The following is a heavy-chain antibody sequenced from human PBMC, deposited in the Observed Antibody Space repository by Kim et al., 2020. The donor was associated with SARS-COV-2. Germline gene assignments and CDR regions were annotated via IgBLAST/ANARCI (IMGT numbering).Heavy chain of an antibody. CDR3: ARRGSGWYSQIDY. J-gene: IGHJ4*02. D-gene: IGHD6-13*01. Sequence: GGSLRLSCAASGFTFSDYYMSWIRQAPGKGLECVSYISSSTSYTSYADSVKGRFTISRDNAENSLFLQMNSLRAEDTAVYYCARRGSGWYSQIDYWGQGTLVTVSS. CDR2: ISSSTSYT. V-gene: IGHV3-11*03. CDR1: GFTFSDYY.